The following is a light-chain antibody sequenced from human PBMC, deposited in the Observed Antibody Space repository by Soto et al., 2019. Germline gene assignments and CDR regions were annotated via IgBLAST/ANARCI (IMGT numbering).Light chain of an antibody. J-gene: IGKJ4*01. V-gene: IGKV3-15*01. CDR2: GAS. Sequence: EIVMTQSPATLSVSPGERVTLSFRASQDIRSSLAWYQQKPGQAPRLLIYGASIRATGVPATFSGSGSGTEFTLSISRLQSEHLGVYYCQQDTSWPLTFGGGTKVDIK. CDR3: QQDTSWPLT. CDR1: QDIRSS.